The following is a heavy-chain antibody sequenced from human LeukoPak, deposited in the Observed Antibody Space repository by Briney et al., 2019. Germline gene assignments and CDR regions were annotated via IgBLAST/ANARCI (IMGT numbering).Heavy chain of an antibody. CDR2: ISGSGGST. Sequence: PGGSLRLSCAASGFTFSSYAMSWVRQAPGKGLEWVSAISGSGGSTYYADSVKGRFTISRDNSKNTLYLQMNSLRAEDTAVYYCARVGGSGTYYYYMDVWGKGTTVTVSS. CDR1: GFTFSSYA. CDR3: ARVGGSGTYYYYMDV. V-gene: IGHV3-23*01. J-gene: IGHJ6*03. D-gene: IGHD3-10*01.